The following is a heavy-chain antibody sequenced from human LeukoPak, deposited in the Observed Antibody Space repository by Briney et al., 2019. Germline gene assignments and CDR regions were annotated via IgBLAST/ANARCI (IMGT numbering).Heavy chain of an antibody. V-gene: IGHV1-2*02. CDR3: ARSDMGDY. J-gene: IGHJ4*02. Sequence: GASVKVSCKASGYTFTGYHMHWVRQAPGQGLEWIGWINPNNGGTNYAHKFQGRVTMTRDTSISTAYMELGRLRYDDTAVYYCARSDMGDYWGQGTLVTVSS. D-gene: IGHD3-9*01. CDR1: GYTFTGYH. CDR2: INPNNGGT.